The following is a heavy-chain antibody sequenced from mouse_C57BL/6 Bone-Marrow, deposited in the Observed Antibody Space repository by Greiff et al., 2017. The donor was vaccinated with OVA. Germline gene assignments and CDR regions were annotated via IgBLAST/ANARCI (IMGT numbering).Heavy chain of an antibody. V-gene: IGHV14-4*01. CDR2: IDPENGDT. J-gene: IGHJ4*01. Sequence: VHVKQSGAELVRPGASVKLSCTASGFNIKDDYMHWVKQRPEQGLEWIGWIDPENGDTEYASKFQGKATITADTSSNTAYLQLSSLTSEDTAVYYCTTSYYGSGVMDYWGQGTSVTVSS. D-gene: IGHD1-1*01. CDR1: GFNIKDDY. CDR3: TTSYYGSGVMDY.